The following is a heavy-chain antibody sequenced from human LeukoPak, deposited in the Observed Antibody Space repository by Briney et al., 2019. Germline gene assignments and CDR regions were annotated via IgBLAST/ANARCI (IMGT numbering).Heavy chain of an antibody. CDR2: ISWNSGSI. Sequence: GXXLRLSCAASGFTFDDYAMHWVRQAPGKGLEWVSGISWNSGSIVYADSVKGRFTISRDNAKNSLYLQMNSLRAEDMALYYCAKAAGGYYDSSGYYFFDYWGQGTLVTVSS. CDR3: AKAAGGYYDSSGYYFFDY. CDR1: GFTFDDYA. J-gene: IGHJ4*02. D-gene: IGHD3-22*01. V-gene: IGHV3-9*03.